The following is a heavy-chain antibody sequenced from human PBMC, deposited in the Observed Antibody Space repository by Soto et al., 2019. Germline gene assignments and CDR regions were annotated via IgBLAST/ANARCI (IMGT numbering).Heavy chain of an antibody. CDR2: ISSDGGRT. V-gene: IGHV3-64*01. CDR1: GFTFSSYD. CDR3: ARAPVGVYDY. Sequence: GGSLRLSCAASGFTFSSYDMHWVRQAPGKGLEYVSAISSDGGRTYYANSVKGRFTISRDNSKNTLYLQAGSLRAEDMAVYYCARAPVGVYDYWGQGTLVTVSS. D-gene: IGHD1-26*01. J-gene: IGHJ4*02.